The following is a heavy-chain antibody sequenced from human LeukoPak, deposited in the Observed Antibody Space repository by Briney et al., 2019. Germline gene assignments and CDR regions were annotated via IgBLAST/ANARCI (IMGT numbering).Heavy chain of an antibody. CDR3: VRGTSLLAGTRYYGMDV. CDR2: MNPNSGNT. Sequence: ASVKVSCKASGYTFTSYDINWVRQATGQGLEWMGWMNPNSGNTGYAQKFQGRVTMTRNTSISTAYMELSSLRSEDTAVYYCVRGTSLLAGTRYYGMDVWGQGTTVTVSS. J-gene: IGHJ6*02. D-gene: IGHD6-19*01. V-gene: IGHV1-8*01. CDR1: GYTFTSYD.